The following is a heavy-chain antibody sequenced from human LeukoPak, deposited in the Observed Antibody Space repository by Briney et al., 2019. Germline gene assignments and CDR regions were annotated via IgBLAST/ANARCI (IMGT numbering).Heavy chain of an antibody. V-gene: IGHV3-33*01. CDR1: GFTCSYHG. D-gene: IGHD5-18*01. J-gene: IGHJ6*02. CDR2: IWSDGSKK. CDR3: ARDPQHSMDV. Sequence: GRSLRLSCVASGFTCSYHGFHWVRQAPGKGLEWVSAIWSDGSKKCYAESVKGRFTISRDDSKNTVYLQMNSLRADDTGVYYCARDPQHSMDVWGQGTTVTVSS.